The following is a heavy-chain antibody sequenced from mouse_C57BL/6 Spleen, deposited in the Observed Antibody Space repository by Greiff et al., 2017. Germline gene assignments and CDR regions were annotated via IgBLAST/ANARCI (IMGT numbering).Heavy chain of an antibody. V-gene: IGHV2-9-1*01. Sequence: VHLVESGPGLVAPSQSLSITCTVSGFSLTSYAISWVRQPPGKGLEWLGVIWTGGGTNYNSALKSRLSISKNNSKSQGFLKRNSLQTDDTARYYGAREGYGYDGRPMDYWGQGTSVTVSS. D-gene: IGHD2-2*01. CDR2: IWTGGGT. J-gene: IGHJ4*01. CDR1: GFSLTSYA. CDR3: AREGYGYDGRPMDY.